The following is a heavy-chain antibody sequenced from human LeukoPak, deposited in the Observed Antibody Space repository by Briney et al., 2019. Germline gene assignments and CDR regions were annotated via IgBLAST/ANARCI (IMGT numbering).Heavy chain of an antibody. D-gene: IGHD4-17*01. CDR2: VWYDGSNK. J-gene: IGHJ4*02. Sequence: GRSLRLSCGASGFTFSSYGMHWVPQAPGKGLECVAVVWYDGSNKYYADCVKGRFPISRDNSKNTLYLQMNSLRAEDTAVYYCAIVTVNGVYFYFDYWGQGTLVTVSS. CDR3: AIVTVNGVYFYFDY. CDR1: GFTFSSYG. V-gene: IGHV3-33*01.